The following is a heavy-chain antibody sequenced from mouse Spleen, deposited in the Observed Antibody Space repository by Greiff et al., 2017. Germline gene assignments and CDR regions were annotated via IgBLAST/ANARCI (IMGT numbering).Heavy chain of an antibody. Sequence: VQLQQSGAELVRPGASVTLSCKASGYTFTDYEMHWVKQTPVHGLEWIGAIDPETGGTAYNQKFKGKAILTADKSSSTAYMELRSLTSEDSAVYYCTRKGYYYGSSSWFAYWGQGTLVTVSA. J-gene: IGHJ3*01. CDR1: GYTFTDYE. CDR3: TRKGYYYGSSSWFAY. CDR2: IDPETGGT. D-gene: IGHD1-1*01. V-gene: IGHV1-15*01.